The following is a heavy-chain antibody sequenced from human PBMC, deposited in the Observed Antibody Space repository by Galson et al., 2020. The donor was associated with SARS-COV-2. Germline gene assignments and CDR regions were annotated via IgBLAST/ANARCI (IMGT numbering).Heavy chain of an antibody. CDR3: ARGFEY. CDR2: IYYSGST. J-gene: IGHJ4*02. V-gene: IGHV4-59*01. CDR1: GGSISSYY. Sequence: ASETLSLTCTVSGGSISSYYWSWIRQPPGKGLEWIGYIYYSGSTNYNPSLKSRVTISVDTSKNQFSLKLSSVTAADTAVYYCARGFEYWGQGTLVTVSS.